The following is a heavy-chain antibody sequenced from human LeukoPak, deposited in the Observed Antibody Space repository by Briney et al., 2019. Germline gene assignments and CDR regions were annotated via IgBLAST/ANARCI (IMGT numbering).Heavy chain of an antibody. Sequence: QPGGSLRLSCAASGFTFSSYAMSWVRQAPGKGLEWVSAISGSGGSTYYADSVKGRFTISRDNSKNTLYLQMNSLRAEDTAVYYCARSWSPGGYSSLYSHISYWGPGTLVTVSS. CDR2: ISGSGGST. CDR3: ARSWSPGGYSSLYSHISY. V-gene: IGHV3-23*01. D-gene: IGHD3-16*02. CDR1: GFTFSSYA. J-gene: IGHJ4*02.